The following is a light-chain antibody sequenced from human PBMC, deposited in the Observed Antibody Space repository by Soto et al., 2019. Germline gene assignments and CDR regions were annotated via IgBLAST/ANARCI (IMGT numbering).Light chain of an antibody. J-gene: IGKJ4*01. CDR1: QGISSY. CDR3: QQYDNLPRLT. V-gene: IGKV1-9*01. CDR2: AAS. Sequence: IQLTQSPSSLSASVGDRVTITCRASQGISSYLAWYQQKPGKAPKLLIYAASTLQSGVPSRFSGSGSGTDFTLTISSLQPEDFATYYCQQYDNLPRLTFGGGTKVEIK.